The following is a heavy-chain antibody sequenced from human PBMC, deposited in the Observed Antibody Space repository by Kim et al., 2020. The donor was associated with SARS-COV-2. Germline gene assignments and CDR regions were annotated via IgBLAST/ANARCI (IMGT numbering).Heavy chain of an antibody. V-gene: IGHV1-2*02. CDR1: GYTFTDSF. CDR3: AREGPLVAMDH. Sequence: ASVKVSCTASGYTFTDSFMHWVRQAPGQGLEWMGWINLNSGGTNIAQKFRGRVTMTSDTSMSTTYMELRGLTSDDTAVFYCAREGPLVAMDHWVQGTRVT. CDR2: INLNSGGT. J-gene: IGHJ4*02. D-gene: IGHD2-2*01.